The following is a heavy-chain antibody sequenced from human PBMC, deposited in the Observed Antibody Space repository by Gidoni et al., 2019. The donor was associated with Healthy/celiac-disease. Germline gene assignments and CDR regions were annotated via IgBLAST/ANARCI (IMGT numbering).Heavy chain of an antibody. D-gene: IGHD3-22*01. J-gene: IGHJ4*02. CDR2: IKQDGSEK. CDR1: GFTFSSYW. Sequence: EVQLVESGGGLVQPGGSLRLSGAPSGFTFSSYWMSWVRQAPGKGLEWVANIKQDGSEKYYVDSVKGRFTISRDNAKNSLYLQMNSLRAEDTAVYYCASSGYYYVAGFDYWGQGTLVTVSS. CDR3: ASSGYYYVAGFDY. V-gene: IGHV3-7*01.